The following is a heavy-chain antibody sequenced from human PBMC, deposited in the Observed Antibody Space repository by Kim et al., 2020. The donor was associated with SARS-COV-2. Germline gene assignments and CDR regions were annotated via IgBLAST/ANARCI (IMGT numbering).Heavy chain of an antibody. CDR3: AREDQDSSGWYGLSAFD. J-gene: IGHJ3*02. D-gene: IGHD6-19*01. CDR2: ISYDGSNK. CDR1: GFTFSSYA. V-gene: IGHV3-30-3*01. Sequence: GGSLRLSCAASGFTFSSYAMHWVRQAPGKGLEWVAVISYDGSNKYYADSVKGRFTISRDNSKNTLYLQMNSLRAEDTAVYYCAREDQDSSGWYGLSAFD.